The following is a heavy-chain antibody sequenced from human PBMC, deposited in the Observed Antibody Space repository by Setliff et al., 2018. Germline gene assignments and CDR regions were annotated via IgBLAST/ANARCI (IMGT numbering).Heavy chain of an antibody. CDR3: ARHGTGDGFDF. CDR2: VYPGDSDT. CDR1: GYTFTNYW. V-gene: IGHV5-51*01. J-gene: IGHJ3*01. D-gene: IGHD1-26*01. Sequence: PGESLKISCKGSGYTFTNYWIGWVRQLPGKGLEWMGVVYPGDSDTRYRPSFQGQVTISADKSITTAYLQWRSLKASDTAMYYCARHGTGDGFDFWGQGTMVTVSS.